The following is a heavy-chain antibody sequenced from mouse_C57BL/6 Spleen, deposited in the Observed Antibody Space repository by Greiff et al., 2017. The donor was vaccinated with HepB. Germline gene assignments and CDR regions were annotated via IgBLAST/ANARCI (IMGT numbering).Heavy chain of an antibody. CDR2: IYPGSGST. CDR1: GYTFTSYW. J-gene: IGHJ2*01. V-gene: IGHV1-55*01. CDR3: ARCYYGSSYYFDY. D-gene: IGHD1-1*01. Sequence: VQLQQPGAELVKPGASVKMSCKASGYTFTSYWITWVKQRPGQGLEWIGDIYPGSGSTNYNEKFKSKATLTVDTSSSTAYMQLSSLTSEDSAVYYCARCYYGSSYYFDYWGQGTTLTVSS.